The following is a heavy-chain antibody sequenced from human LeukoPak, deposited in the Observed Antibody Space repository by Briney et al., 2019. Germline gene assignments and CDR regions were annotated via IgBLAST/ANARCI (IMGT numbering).Heavy chain of an antibody. CDR3: ARHIVVVVAAIVPYYYYGMDV. Sequence: SETLSLTCAVYGGSFSGYYWSWIRQPPGKGLEWIGEINHSGSTNYNPSLKSRVTISVDTSKNQFSLKLSSVTAADTAVYYCARHIVVVVAAIVPYYYYGMDVWAQGTTVTVSS. CDR1: GGSFSGYY. CDR2: INHSGST. J-gene: IGHJ6*02. D-gene: IGHD2-15*01. V-gene: IGHV4-34*01.